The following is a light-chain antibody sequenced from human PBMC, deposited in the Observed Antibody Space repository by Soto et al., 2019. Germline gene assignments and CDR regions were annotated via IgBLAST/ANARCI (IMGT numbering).Light chain of an antibody. CDR3: QQYNSYSYT. CDR2: DAS. CDR1: QSISSW. J-gene: IGKJ2*01. Sequence: DIQMTQSPSTLSASVGDRVTITCRASQSISSWLAWYQQKPGKAPKLLIYDASSLESGVPSRFSGSRSVTEFTLTISILQPDDVATYYCQQYNSYSYTFGQGNKLEIK. V-gene: IGKV1-5*01.